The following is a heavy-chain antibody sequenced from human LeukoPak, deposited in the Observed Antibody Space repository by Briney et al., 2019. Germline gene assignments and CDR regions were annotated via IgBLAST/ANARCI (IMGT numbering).Heavy chain of an antibody. J-gene: IGHJ4*02. CDR2: ISENGDNT. CDR3: AQGLYYFDY. Sequence: GGSLRLSCAGAGFSFSHYGMSWLRQAPGRGLEWVSGISENGDNTYYADSVKGRFTISRDNSRDTLYLQMNSLRGEDTAVYYCAQGLYYFDYWGQGTLVTVSS. D-gene: IGHD4/OR15-4a*01. CDR1: GFSFSHYG. V-gene: IGHV3-23*01.